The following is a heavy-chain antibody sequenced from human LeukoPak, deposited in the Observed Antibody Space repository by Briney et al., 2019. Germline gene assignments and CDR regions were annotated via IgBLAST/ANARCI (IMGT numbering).Heavy chain of an antibody. CDR2: IYYSGST. J-gene: IGHJ6*02. V-gene: IGHV4-59*01. CDR3: ARDRDIGTYYYYYGMDV. Sequence: SETLSLTCTVSGVSISTFYWSWIRQPPGKELEWMGYIYYSGSTNYNPSLKSRPTISVDTSKNQFSLKLSSVTAADTAVYYCARDRDIGTYYYYYGMDVWGQGTTVTASS. D-gene: IGHD3-10*01. CDR1: GVSISTFY.